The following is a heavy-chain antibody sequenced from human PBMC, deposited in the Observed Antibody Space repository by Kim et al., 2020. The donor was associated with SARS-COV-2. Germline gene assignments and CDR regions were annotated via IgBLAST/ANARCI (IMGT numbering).Heavy chain of an antibody. Sequence: GGSLRLSCAASGFTFSGSAMHWVRQASGKGLEWVGRIRSKANSYATAYAASVKGRFTISRDDSKNTAYLQMNSLKTEDTAVYYCTCIAARVDYWGQGTLVTVSS. CDR3: TCIAARVDY. J-gene: IGHJ4*02. CDR2: IRSKANSYAT. D-gene: IGHD6-13*01. V-gene: IGHV3-73*01. CDR1: GFTFSGSA.